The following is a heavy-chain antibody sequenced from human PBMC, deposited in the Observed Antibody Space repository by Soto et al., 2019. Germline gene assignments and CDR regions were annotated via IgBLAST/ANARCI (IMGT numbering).Heavy chain of an antibody. CDR1: GFTFSIYT. J-gene: IGHJ4*02. V-gene: IGHV3-23*01. D-gene: IGHD1-26*01. CDR3: ANFASGSYPYYFDF. Sequence: GSLRLSCAASGFTFSIYTMNWGRQAPGKGLEWVSAISHSDEITYYADPVKGRFTISRDNSKDTLYRQMNSLRVEDTAVYYCANFASGSYPYYFDFWGQGTLVTVSS. CDR2: ISHSDEIT.